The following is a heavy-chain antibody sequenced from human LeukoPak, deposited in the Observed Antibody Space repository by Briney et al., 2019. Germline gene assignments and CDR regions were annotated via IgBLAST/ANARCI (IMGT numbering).Heavy chain of an antibody. CDR1: GFTFSSYA. CDR3: AKGAGGGYSYGPVDY. V-gene: IGHV3-23*01. CDR2: ISVSVGST. J-gene: IGHJ4*02. Sequence: GGSLRLSCAASGFTFSSYAMSWVRQAPGGGLEWGSAISVSVGSTHYADSVKGRFTISRDNSKNTLYMQINSLRAEGTALYYCAKGAGGGYSYGPVDYWGQGTLVTVSS. D-gene: IGHD5-18*01.